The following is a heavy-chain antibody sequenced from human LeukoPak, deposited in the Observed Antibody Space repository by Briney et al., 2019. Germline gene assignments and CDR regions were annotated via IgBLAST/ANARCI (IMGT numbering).Heavy chain of an antibody. J-gene: IGHJ6*02. CDR2: ISGSGGST. CDR3: AKGGYYYGMDV. V-gene: IGHV3-23*01. Sequence: GGSLRLSCAAAGFTFSSYAMSWVRQAPGEVRGWDSAISGSGGSTYYADSGKGRFTISRDNSKHTLYLQMSSLRAQATAAYHCAKGGYYYGMDVWGQGTTVTVSS. CDR1: GFTFSSYA.